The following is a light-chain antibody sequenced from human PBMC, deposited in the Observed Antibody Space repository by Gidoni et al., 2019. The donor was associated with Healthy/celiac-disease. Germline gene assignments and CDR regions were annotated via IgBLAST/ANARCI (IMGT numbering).Light chain of an antibody. CDR2: EGS. Sequence: QSALTQPASVSGSPGQSITISCTGTSRDVGSYNLVSWYQQHPGKAPKLMIYEGSKRPSGVSNRFSGSKSVNTASLTVSGLHAEDETDYYCCSYAGSSTWVFGGGTKLTVL. CDR1: SRDVGSYNL. J-gene: IGLJ3*02. CDR3: CSYAGSSTWV. V-gene: IGLV2-23*01.